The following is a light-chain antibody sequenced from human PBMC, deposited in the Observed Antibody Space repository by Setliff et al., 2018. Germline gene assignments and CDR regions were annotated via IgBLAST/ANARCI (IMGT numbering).Light chain of an antibody. V-gene: IGLV2-14*01. CDR1: SSDVGDYKY. CDR2: EVS. CDR3: SSYTSISTRV. J-gene: IGLJ1*01. Sequence: QSALTQPASVSGSPGQSITISCTGTSSDVGDYKYVSWHQQLPGKAPKLIIFEVSNRPSGIPNRFSGSKSGNTASLSISGLQAEDEADYYCSSYTSISTRVFGTGTKVTVL.